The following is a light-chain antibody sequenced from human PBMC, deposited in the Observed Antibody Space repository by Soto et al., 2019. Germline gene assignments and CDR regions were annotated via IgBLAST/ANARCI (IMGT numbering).Light chain of an antibody. CDR2: KAS. CDR1: QSISTW. Sequence: DVQMTQSPSTLSASVGDRVTITCRASQSISTWLAWYQQKPGKAPNLLIHKASSLESGVPSRFSGSGFGAEFTLTISGLQPEDAATYYCQQYYNYWTFGQGT. J-gene: IGKJ1*01. V-gene: IGKV1-5*03. CDR3: QQYYNYWT.